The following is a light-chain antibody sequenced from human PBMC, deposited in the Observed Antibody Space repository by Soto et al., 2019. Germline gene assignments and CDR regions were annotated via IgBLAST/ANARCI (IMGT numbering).Light chain of an antibody. Sequence: QSVLTQPPSVSAAPGQKVTISCSGSNSNIGNNFVSWYQQLPGTAPKLLIYDNIGRPSGIPDRFSGSKSGTSATLGITGLQTGDEADYYCGTWDSSLSAGVFGGGTKLTVL. CDR1: NSNIGNNF. CDR3: GTWDSSLSAGV. J-gene: IGLJ2*01. V-gene: IGLV1-51*01. CDR2: DNI.